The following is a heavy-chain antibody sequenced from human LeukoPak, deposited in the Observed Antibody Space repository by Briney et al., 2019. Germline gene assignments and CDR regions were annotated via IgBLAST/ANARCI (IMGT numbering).Heavy chain of an antibody. V-gene: IGHV3-21*06. D-gene: IGHD1-26*01. CDR1: GFTFINYP. CDR2: ISGDSRYI. J-gene: IGHJ4*02. CDR3: ARDPTYYLRYGYFDS. Sequence: GSLRLSCAASGFTFINYPMHWVRQAPGKGLEWVAISGDSRYIYYADSVRGRFTISRDNANNVLYLQMNSLRAEDTAVYYCARDPTYYLRYGYFDSWGQGTLVTVSS.